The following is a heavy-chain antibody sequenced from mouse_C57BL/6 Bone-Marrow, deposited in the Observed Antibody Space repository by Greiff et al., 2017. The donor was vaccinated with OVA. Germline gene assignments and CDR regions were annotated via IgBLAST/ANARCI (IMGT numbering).Heavy chain of an antibody. CDR2: IRSKSNNYAT. J-gene: IGHJ4*01. V-gene: IGHV10-1*01. CDR3: VRQGGRYYYAMDY. CDR1: GFSFNTYA. D-gene: IGHD1-1*01. Sequence: EVKVVESGGGLVQPKGSLKLSCAASGFSFNTYAMNWVRQAPGKGLEWVARIRSKSNNYATYYADSVKDRFTISRDDSESMLYLQMNNLKTEDTAMYYCVRQGGRYYYAMDYWGQGTSVTVSS.